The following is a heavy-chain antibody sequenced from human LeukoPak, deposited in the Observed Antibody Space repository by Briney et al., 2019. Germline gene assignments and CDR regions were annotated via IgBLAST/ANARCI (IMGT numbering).Heavy chain of an antibody. CDR2: IYPGDSDT. Sequence: GESLKISCKGSGYSFTSYWIGWVRQMPGKGLEWMGIIYPGDSDTRYSPSFQCQVTISADKSISTAYLHWSSLKASDTALYYCXXLARGIAVAGTLDYWGQGTLVTVSS. J-gene: IGHJ4*02. D-gene: IGHD6-19*01. CDR3: XXLARGIAVAGTLDY. V-gene: IGHV5-51*01. CDR1: GYSFTSYW.